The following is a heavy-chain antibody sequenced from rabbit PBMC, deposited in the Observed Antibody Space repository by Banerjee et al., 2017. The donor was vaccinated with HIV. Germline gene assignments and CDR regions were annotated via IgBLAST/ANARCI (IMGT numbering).Heavy chain of an antibody. CDR3: ARDLTGVIGWNFNL. CDR2: INTNSGST. CDR1: GFDFSNNA. Sequence: QSLEESGGGLVQPGASLTLTCTASGFDFSNNAMCWVRQAPGKGLEWIGCINTNSGSTYYASWAKGRFTISKTSSTTVTLQMTSLTAADTATYFCARDLTGVIGWNFNLWGQGTLVTVS. J-gene: IGHJ4*01. V-gene: IGHV1S40*01. D-gene: IGHD1-1*01.